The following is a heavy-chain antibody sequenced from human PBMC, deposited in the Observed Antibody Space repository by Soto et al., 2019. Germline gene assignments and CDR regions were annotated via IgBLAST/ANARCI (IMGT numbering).Heavy chain of an antibody. CDR1: GFTFSSDA. J-gene: IGHJ4*02. CDR2: ISGSGGST. V-gene: IGHV3-23*01. Sequence: PGGSLRLSCAASGFTFSSDAMSWVRQAPGKGLEWVSAISGSGGSTYYADSVKGRFTISRDNSKNTLYLQMNSLRAEDTAVYYCAKDREGSGWYADYFDYWGQGTLVTVSS. D-gene: IGHD6-19*01. CDR3: AKDREGSGWYADYFDY.